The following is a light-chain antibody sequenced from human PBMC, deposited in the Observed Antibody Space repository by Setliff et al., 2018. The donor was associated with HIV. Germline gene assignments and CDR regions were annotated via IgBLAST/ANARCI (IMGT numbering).Light chain of an antibody. CDR2: QAT. J-gene: IGLJ1*01. V-gene: IGLV2-23*01. Sequence: QSALTQPAAVSGSPGQSITISCTGTSNDVGRYDLVSWYQLHPARAPKLIIYQATRRPSGVSNRFSGSKSGNVASLTISGLQAEDEADYYCCSNTGSNTFVFGTGTKVTVL. CDR1: SNDVGRYDL. CDR3: CSNTGSNTFV.